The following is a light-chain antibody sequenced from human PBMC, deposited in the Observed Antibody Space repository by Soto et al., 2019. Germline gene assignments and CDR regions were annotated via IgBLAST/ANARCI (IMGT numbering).Light chain of an antibody. CDR1: SSDIGGYNS. V-gene: IGLV2-8*01. CDR2: EVN. Sequence: QSALTQPPSASGSPGQSVTISCTGTSSDIGGYNSVSWYQQHPGKAPKLMIYEVNKRPLGVPERFSGSKSGNTASLTVSGLQADYEADYYCSSSAGTNSFVLFGGGTKLTVL. CDR3: SSSAGTNSFVL. J-gene: IGLJ3*02.